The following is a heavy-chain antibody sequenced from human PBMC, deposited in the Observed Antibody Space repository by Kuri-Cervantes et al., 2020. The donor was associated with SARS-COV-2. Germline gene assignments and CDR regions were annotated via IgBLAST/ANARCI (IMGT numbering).Heavy chain of an antibody. CDR1: GGSISSYY. V-gene: IGHV4-4*07. CDR2: IYTSGST. J-gene: IGHJ4*02. Sequence: SETLSLTCTVSGGSISSYYWSWIRQPAGKGLEWIGRIYTSGSTNYNPSLKSRVTMSVDTSKNQFSLKLSSVTAADTAVYYRAREYYDILTGHQLFDYWGQGTLVTVSS. D-gene: IGHD3-9*01. CDR3: AREYYDILTGHQLFDY.